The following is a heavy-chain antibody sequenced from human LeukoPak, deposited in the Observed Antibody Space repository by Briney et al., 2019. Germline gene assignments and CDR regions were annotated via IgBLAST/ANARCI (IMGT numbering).Heavy chain of an antibody. V-gene: IGHV4-59*12. CDR1: LVPIIVYY. CDR3: ARVGFWCGCYTGYFDY. CDR2: MYYSGTT. D-gene: IGHD3-3*01. Sequence: PSETLSLTCTVSLVPIIVYYWSWIRQPPGKGLQWIGYMYYSGTTKYNPSLKSRVTTSMDTSKNQFSLKVNSVTAADTTVYYCARVGFWCGCYTGYFDYWGQGALVTVPS. J-gene: IGHJ4*02.